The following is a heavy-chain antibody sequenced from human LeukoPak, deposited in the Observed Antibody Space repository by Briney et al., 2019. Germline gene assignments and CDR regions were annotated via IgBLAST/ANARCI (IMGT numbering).Heavy chain of an antibody. CDR3: ARERRVDGSGSYSRY. CDR1: GYTFTSYG. D-gene: IGHD3-10*01. V-gene: IGHV1-18*01. J-gene: IGHJ4*02. Sequence: GASVKVSCKASGYTFTSYGISWVRQAPGQGLEWMGWISAYNGNTNYAQKLQGRVTMTTDTSTSTAYMELRSLRSDDTAVYYCARERRVDGSGSYSRYWGQGTLVTVSS. CDR2: ISAYNGNT.